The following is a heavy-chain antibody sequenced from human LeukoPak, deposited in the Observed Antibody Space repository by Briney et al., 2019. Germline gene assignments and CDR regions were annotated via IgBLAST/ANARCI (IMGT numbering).Heavy chain of an antibody. J-gene: IGHJ4*02. CDR1: GFSFSSYA. V-gene: IGHV3-23*01. CDR2: ISGSGDNT. Sequence: GGSLRLSCAASGFSFSSYAMSWVRQAPGKGLEWVSSISGSGDNTYYAVSVKGRFTISRDNSKNTLFLQMNSLRAEDTAVFYCAKRSGYTTGWFFDFWGQGTLVTVSS. CDR3: AKRSGYTTGWFFDF. D-gene: IGHD6-19*01.